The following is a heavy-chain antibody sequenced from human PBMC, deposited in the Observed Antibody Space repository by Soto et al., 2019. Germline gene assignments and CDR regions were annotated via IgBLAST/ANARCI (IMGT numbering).Heavy chain of an antibody. CDR3: ARYRVTGTWSKFDY. D-gene: IGHD3-16*02. CDR1: GASISSDAYH. Sequence: QVHLQESGPGLLKPSQTLSLYCAVSGASISSDAYHWSWLRQLPGKGLEWVGFISSRGRTYYNPSLKSRLTISADTSKSQLSLHLTSVTAADKDMYVCARYRVTGTWSKFDYWGQGTLVTVSS. CDR2: ISSRGRT. J-gene: IGHJ4*02. V-gene: IGHV4-31*11.